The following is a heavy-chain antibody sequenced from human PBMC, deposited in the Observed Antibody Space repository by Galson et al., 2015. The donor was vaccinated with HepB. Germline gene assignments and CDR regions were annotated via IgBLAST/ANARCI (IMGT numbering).Heavy chain of an antibody. CDR1: GFNFSDYY. Sequence: SLRLSCAASGFNFSDYYMTWIRQAPGKGLEWVSYIGYTPTIKYFADSVKGRFTISRDNAKNSLCLQLSSLRAEDTAVYYCARSVGQFGITGDYYMDVWGKGTTVTVSS. CDR2: IGYTPTIK. D-gene: IGHD3-10*01. CDR3: ARSVGQFGITGDYYMDV. V-gene: IGHV3-11*01. J-gene: IGHJ6*03.